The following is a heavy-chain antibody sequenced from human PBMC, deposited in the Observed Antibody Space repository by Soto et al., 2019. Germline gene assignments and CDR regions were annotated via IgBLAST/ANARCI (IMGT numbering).Heavy chain of an antibody. CDR3: ARYRFTATWSKFDY. D-gene: IGHD3-16*02. J-gene: IGHJ4*02. V-gene: IGHV4-31*11. CDR1: GVTISSDSYH. Sequence: QVYLQESGPGLVRSSQTLSLYCAVSGVTISSDSYHWSWIRQRPGKGLEWVGFISSRGRAYYNPSLKRRITFSTDTSKSKFSLHLPSVTAADTAMYFCARYRFTATWSKFDYWGQGSLVTVSS. CDR2: ISSRGRA.